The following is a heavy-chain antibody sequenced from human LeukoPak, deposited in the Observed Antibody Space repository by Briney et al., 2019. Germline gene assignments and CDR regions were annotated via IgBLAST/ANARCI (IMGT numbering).Heavy chain of an antibody. V-gene: IGHV4-39*01. J-gene: IGHJ4*02. CDR3: ARLPTDYYDSSGYYYPDY. CDR1: GGSISSSSYY. Sequence: SETLSLTCTVSGGSISSSSYYWGWIRQPPGKGLEWIGSIYYSGSTYYNPSLKSRVTISVDTSKNQFSLKLSSVTAADTAVYYCARLPTDYYDSSGYYYPDYWGQGTLVTVSS. CDR2: IYYSGST. D-gene: IGHD3-22*01.